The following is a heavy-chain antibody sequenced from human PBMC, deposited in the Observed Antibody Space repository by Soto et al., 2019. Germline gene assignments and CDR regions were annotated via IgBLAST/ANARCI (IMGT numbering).Heavy chain of an antibody. V-gene: IGHV4-30-4*01. CDR1: GGSISSGDYY. D-gene: IGHD3-10*01. CDR2: IYYSGST. Sequence: SETLSLTCTVSGGSISSGDYYWSWIRQPPGKGLEWIGYIYYSGSTYYNPSLKSRVTISVDTSKNQFSLKLSSVTAADTAVYYCARAWVTYYYGSGSRWFDYWGQGTLVTVSS. CDR3: ARAWVTYYYGSGSRWFDY. J-gene: IGHJ4*02.